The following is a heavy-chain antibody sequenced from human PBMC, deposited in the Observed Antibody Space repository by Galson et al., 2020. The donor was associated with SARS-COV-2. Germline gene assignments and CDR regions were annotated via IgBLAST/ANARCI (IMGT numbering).Heavy chain of an antibody. CDR1: GVSISGSY. CDR2: ISSSGST. D-gene: IGHD6-19*01. CDR3: ARYQRRSGWYVFDY. Sequence: ETSETLSLTCTVSGVSISGSYWSWIRQSPGKELEWIGSISSSGSTNYNPSLKNRVSISEDTSKNQFSLKLSSVTAADTAMYYCARYQRRSGWYVFDYWGQGSLVTVSS. J-gene: IGHJ4*02. V-gene: IGHV4-59*08.